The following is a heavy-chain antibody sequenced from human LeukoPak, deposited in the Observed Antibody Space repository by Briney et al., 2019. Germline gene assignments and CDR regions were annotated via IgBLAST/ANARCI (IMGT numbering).Heavy chain of an antibody. V-gene: IGHV4-39*07. CDR2: IYYSGST. J-gene: IGHJ4*02. D-gene: IGHD4-23*01. CDR1: GGSISSSSYY. CDR3: ARGGNWLFDY. Sequence: SETLSLTCTVSGGSISSSSYYWGWIRQPPGKGLEWIGSIYYSGSTYYNPSLKSRVTISVDTSKNQFSLKLSSVTAADTAVYYCARGGNWLFDYWGQGTLVTVSS.